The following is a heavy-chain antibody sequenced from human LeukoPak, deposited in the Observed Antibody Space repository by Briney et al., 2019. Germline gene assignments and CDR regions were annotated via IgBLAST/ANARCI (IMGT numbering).Heavy chain of an antibody. CDR1: GGSISSYY. D-gene: IGHD2-15*01. Sequence: PSETLSLTCTVSGGSISSYYWSWIRQPPGKGLEWIGYIYYSGSTNYNPSLKSRVTISVDTSKNQFSLKLSSVTAADTAVYYCARARWDCSGGSCYSEIGYWGQGTLVTVSS. J-gene: IGHJ4*02. V-gene: IGHV4-59*01. CDR3: ARARWDCSGGSCYSEIGY. CDR2: IYYSGST.